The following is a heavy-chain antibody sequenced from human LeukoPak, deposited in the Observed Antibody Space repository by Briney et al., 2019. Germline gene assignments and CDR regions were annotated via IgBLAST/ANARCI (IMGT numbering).Heavy chain of an antibody. Sequence: TGGSLRLSCAASGFTFSSYWMSWVRKAPGKGLEWVANIKQDGSEKYYVDSVKGRFTISRDNAKNSLYLQMNSLRAEDTAVYYCAREEDIVVVPAPADDWGQGTLVTVSS. D-gene: IGHD2-2*01. CDR2: IKQDGSEK. CDR3: AREEDIVVVPAPADD. CDR1: GFTFSSYW. V-gene: IGHV3-7*01. J-gene: IGHJ4*02.